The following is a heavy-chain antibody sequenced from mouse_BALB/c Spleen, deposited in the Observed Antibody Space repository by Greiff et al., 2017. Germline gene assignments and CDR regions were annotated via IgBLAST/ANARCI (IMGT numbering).Heavy chain of an antibody. Sequence: VQLQQSGAELVKPGASVKLSCTASGFNIKDTYMHWVKQRPEQGLEWIGRIDPANGNTKYDPKFQGKATITADTSSNTAYLQLSSLTSEDTAVYYCTRYDVWDYAMDYWGQGTSVTVSS. V-gene: IGHV14-3*02. J-gene: IGHJ4*01. CDR3: TRYDVWDYAMDY. CDR2: IDPANGNT. D-gene: IGHD2-14*01. CDR1: GFNIKDTY.